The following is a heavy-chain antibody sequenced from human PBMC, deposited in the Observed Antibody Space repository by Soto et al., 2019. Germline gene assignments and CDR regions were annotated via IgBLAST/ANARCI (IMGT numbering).Heavy chain of an antibody. V-gene: IGHV3-30*18. CDR2: ISYDGSNE. J-gene: IGHJ4*02. Sequence: GGSLRLSCVASGFTFRNYGMHWVRQAPGKGLEWVAVISYDGSNENYVDSVKGRFAISRDNAKNTLYLQIDSLKTEDTAVYYCAKNYETFVLRTHLFDSWGQGAQVTVSS. D-gene: IGHD3-16*01. CDR3: AKNYETFVLRTHLFDS. CDR1: GFTFRNYG.